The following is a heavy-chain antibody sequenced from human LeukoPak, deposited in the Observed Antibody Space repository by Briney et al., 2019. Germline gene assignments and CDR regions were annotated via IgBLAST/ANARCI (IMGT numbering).Heavy chain of an antibody. V-gene: IGHV3-64*01. CDR2: ISSNGGST. CDR3: ARGRYSSFFFDY. D-gene: IGHD6-19*01. CDR1: GFTFSTYA. J-gene: IGHJ4*02. Sequence: GGSLRLSCAASGFTFSTYAMHWVRQAPGKGLEYVSAISSNGGSTYYANSVKGRFTISRDNSKNTLYLQMGSLRAEDMAVYYCARGRYSSFFFDYWGQGTLVTVSS.